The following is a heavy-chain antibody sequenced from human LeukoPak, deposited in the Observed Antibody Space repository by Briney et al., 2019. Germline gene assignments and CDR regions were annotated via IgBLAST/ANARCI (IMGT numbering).Heavy chain of an antibody. Sequence: GESLKISCKGSGYSFTTYWIGWVRQMPGKGLEWMGIIYPGDSDTRYSPSFQGQVTISADKSISTAYLQWSSLKASDTAMYYCARQGITMVRGVNYYYYYGMDVWGQGTTVTVSS. CDR2: IYPGDSDT. D-gene: IGHD3-10*01. J-gene: IGHJ6*02. V-gene: IGHV5-51*01. CDR1: GYSFTTYW. CDR3: ARQGITMVRGVNYYYYYGMDV.